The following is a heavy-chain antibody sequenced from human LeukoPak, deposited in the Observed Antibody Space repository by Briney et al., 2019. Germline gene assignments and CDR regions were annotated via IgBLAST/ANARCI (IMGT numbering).Heavy chain of an antibody. CDR1: GYTFTTYG. CDR2: ISGSNGNT. Sequence: ASVKVTCKTSGYTFTTYGISWVRQAPGQGLEWMGWISGSNGNTKYAQKVQGRVTMTTDTSTTTAYMEVRSLRSDDTAVYYCARDRDRMVQGVTALFDYWGQGTLVTVSS. CDR3: ARDRDRMVQGVTALFDY. V-gene: IGHV1-18*04. J-gene: IGHJ4*02. D-gene: IGHD3-10*01.